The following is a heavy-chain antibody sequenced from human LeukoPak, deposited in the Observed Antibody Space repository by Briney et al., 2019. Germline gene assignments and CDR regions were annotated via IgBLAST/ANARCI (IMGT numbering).Heavy chain of an antibody. J-gene: IGHJ5*02. Sequence: PSETLSLTCTVSGGSISSYYWSWIRQPQGKGLEWIGYIYYSGSTNYNPSLKSRVTISVDTSKNQFSLKLSSVTAADTAVYYCARDPLSQGWFDPWGQGTLVTVSS. CDR1: GGSISSYY. D-gene: IGHD3-3*02. CDR2: IYYSGST. V-gene: IGHV4-59*01. CDR3: ARDPLSQGWFDP.